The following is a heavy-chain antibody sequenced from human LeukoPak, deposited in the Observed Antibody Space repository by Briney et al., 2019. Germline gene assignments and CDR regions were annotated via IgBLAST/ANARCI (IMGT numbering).Heavy chain of an antibody. CDR1: GFSFSGHW. J-gene: IGHJ4*02. Sequence: GGSLRLSCTTSGFSFSGHWMHWARQLPGKGLVWVSRISPTGSTTSYADSVEGRFTVSRDNAKNTLYLQVNNLRAEDTAVYYCARGPNSNWSGLDFWGQGTLLTVSS. CDR2: ISPTGSTT. D-gene: IGHD6-6*01. V-gene: IGHV3-74*01. CDR3: ARGPNSNWSGLDF.